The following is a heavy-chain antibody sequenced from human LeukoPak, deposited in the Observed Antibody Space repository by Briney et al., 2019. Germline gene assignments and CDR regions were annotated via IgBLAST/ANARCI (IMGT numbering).Heavy chain of an antibody. V-gene: IGHV5-51*01. D-gene: IGHD6-6*01. CDR1: GYSFTSYW. J-gene: IGHJ6*03. Sequence: GESLKISCKGSGYSFTSYWIGWVRQMPGKGLEWMGIIHPGDSDTRYSPSFQGQVTISADKSISTAYLQWSSLKASDTAMYYCARHEFSSAYYYYMDVWGKGTTVTVSS. CDR3: ARHEFSSAYYYYMDV. CDR2: IHPGDSDT.